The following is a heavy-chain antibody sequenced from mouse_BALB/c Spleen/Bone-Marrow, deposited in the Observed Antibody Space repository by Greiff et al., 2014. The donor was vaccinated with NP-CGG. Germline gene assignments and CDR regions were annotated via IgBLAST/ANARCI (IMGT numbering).Heavy chain of an antibody. Sequence: EVNVVESGGGLVQPGGSLKLSCAASGFTFSSYTMSWVRQTPEKSLEWVAYISNGGGSTYYPDTVKGRFTISRDNAKNTLYLQMSSLKSEDTAMYYCARRSAATYYFDYRGQGTTLTVSS. J-gene: IGHJ2*01. CDR1: GFTFSSYT. D-gene: IGHD1-2*01. CDR2: ISNGGGST. V-gene: IGHV5-12-2*01. CDR3: ARRSAATYYFDY.